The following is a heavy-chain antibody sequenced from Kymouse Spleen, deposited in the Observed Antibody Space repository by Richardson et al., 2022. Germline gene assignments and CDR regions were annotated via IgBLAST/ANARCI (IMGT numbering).Heavy chain of an antibody. CDR2: IYYSGST. Sequence: QVQLQESGPGLVKPSETLSLTCTVSGGSISSYYWSWIRQPPGKGLEWIGYIYYSGSTNYNPSLKSRVTISVDTSKNQFSLKLSSVTAADTAVYYCAVAVAVDYYYYGMDVWGQGTTVTVSS. CDR1: GGSISSYY. V-gene: IGHV4-59*01. J-gene: IGHJ6*02. D-gene: IGHD6-19*01. CDR3: AVAVAVDYYYYGMDV.